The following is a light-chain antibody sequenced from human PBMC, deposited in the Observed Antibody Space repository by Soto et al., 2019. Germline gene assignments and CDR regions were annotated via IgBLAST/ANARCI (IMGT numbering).Light chain of an antibody. CDR3: QQLNSYPGT. CDR2: APS. Sequence: DIQLTQSPSFLSASVGDRVTITCRASQGLNSYFAWYQQKPGKAPKLLLYAPSTLQSVFPSRFSGSGSGAEFTLTITSLQPEDIATYYCQQLNSYPGTFGGGTKVEIK. V-gene: IGKV1-9*01. J-gene: IGKJ4*01. CDR1: QGLNSY.